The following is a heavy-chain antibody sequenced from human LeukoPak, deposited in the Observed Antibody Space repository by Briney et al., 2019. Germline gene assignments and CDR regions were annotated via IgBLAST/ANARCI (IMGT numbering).Heavy chain of an antibody. CDR1: GFTVSSNY. CDR3: AKAHTGYSSGWYGAPFNY. D-gene: IGHD6-19*01. CDR2: ISWNSGSI. V-gene: IGHV3-9*01. Sequence: GGSLRLSCAASGFTVSSNYMSWVRQAPGKGLEWVSGISWNSGSIGYANSVKGRFTISRDNAKNSLYLQMNSLRAEDTALYYCAKAHTGYSSGWYGAPFNYWGQGTLVTVSS. J-gene: IGHJ4*02.